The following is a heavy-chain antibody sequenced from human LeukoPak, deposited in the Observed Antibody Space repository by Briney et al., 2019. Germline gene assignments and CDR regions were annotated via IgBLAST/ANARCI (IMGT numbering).Heavy chain of an antibody. CDR3: TPVMVEDRGF. V-gene: IGHV3-15*01. CDR1: GFIFNKAW. Sequence: GGSLRLSCAASGFIFNKAWMNWVRQAPGKGPEWVGRIKSKNDGGTADYGSPVKGRFTISRDDSKNTLYLQMNSLISDDTAIYYCTPVMVEDRGFWGQGTLVTVSS. D-gene: IGHD2-15*01. CDR2: IKSKNDGGTA. J-gene: IGHJ4*02.